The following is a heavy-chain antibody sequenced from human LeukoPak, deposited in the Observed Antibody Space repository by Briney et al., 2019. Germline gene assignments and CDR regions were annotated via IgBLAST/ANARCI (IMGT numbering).Heavy chain of an antibody. CDR1: GGSFSGYY. J-gene: IGHJ4*02. V-gene: IGHV4-34*01. CDR3: AREVVRFGELDY. Sequence: PSETLSLTCAVYGGSFSGYYWSWIRQPPGKGLEWIGEINHSGSTNYNPSLKSRVTISVDTSKNQFSLKLSSGTAADTAVYYCAREVVRFGELDYWGQGTLVTVSS. CDR2: INHSGST. D-gene: IGHD3-10*01.